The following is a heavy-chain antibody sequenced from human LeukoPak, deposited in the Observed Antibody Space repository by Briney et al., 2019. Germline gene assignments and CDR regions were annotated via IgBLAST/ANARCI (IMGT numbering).Heavy chain of an antibody. D-gene: IGHD3-10*01. V-gene: IGHV3-9*03. Sequence: GGSLRLSCAASGFTFDDYAMHWVRQAPGKGLEWVSGISWNSGSIGYADSVNGRFTISRDNAKNSMYLQMNSLRAEDMALYYCAKDRDYYGSGSFDYWGQGTLVTVSS. CDR2: ISWNSGSI. CDR3: AKDRDYYGSGSFDY. CDR1: GFTFDDYA. J-gene: IGHJ4*02.